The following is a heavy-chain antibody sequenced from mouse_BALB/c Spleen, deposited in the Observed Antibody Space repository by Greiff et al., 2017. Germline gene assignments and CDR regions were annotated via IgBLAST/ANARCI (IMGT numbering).Heavy chain of an antibody. J-gene: IGHJ4*01. Sequence: QVQLKQPGAELVRPGASVKLSCKASGYTFTSYWINWVKQRPGQGLEWIGNIYPSDSYTNYNQKFKDKATLTVDKSSSTAYMQLSSPTSEDSAVYYCTRYLHYGSYAMDYWGQGTSVTVSS. CDR2: IYPSDSYT. CDR1: GYTFTSYW. D-gene: IGHD1-2*01. V-gene: IGHV1-69*02. CDR3: TRYLHYGSYAMDY.